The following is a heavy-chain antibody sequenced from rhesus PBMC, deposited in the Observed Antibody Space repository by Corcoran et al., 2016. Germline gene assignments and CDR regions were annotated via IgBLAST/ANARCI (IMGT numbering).Heavy chain of an antibody. D-gene: IGHD4-11*01. CDR2: ISYTGKTI. Sequence: EVQLVESGGGLVQPGGSLRLSCAASGFTFSGYDINWVRQAPGKGLEWFSYISYTGKTIYYADSVKGRFTISRDNAKNSLSLQMSSLRAEDTAVYYCTRETTGFEFWGQGALVTVSS. J-gene: IGHJ1*01. V-gene: IGHV3-136*01. CDR3: TRETTGFEF. CDR1: GFTFSGYD.